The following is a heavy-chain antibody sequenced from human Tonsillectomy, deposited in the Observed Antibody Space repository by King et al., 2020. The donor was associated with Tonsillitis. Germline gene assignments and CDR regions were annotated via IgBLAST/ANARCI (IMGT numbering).Heavy chain of an antibody. V-gene: IGHV4-39*01. CDR2: VYYSGST. Sequence: LQLQESGPGLVKPSETLSLTCTVSSGSISSASHYWGWIRLPPGMGLEWIGSVYYSGSTYYNPSLKSRVTISVDTSKNQFSLKLSSVTAADTAVYYCARIQWLANYYYYYMDVWGKGTTVTVSS. D-gene: IGHD6-19*01. J-gene: IGHJ6*03. CDR3: ARIQWLANYYYYYMDV. CDR1: SGSISSASHY.